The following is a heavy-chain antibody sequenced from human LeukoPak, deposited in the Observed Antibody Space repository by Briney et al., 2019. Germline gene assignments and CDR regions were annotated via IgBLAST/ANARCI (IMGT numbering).Heavy chain of an antibody. CDR2: IYFSSGST. CDR1: GGSISSTNYY. CDR3: TRPDYYDGSGYYFDY. D-gene: IGHD3-22*01. J-gene: IGHJ4*02. Sequence: PSETLSLTCTVSGGSISSTNYYWGWIRQPPGKGLEWVGTIYFSSGSTYYHPSLKSRVTISVDTSKNQFSLKLSSVTAADTAVYYCTRPDYYDGSGYYFDYWGQGTLVTVSS. V-gene: IGHV4-39*01.